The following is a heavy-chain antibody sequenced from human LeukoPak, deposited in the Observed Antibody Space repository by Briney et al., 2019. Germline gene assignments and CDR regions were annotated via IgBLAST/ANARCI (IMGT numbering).Heavy chain of an antibody. CDR1: GYSISSGYY. CDR3: ARDLCNWNYIWFDP. J-gene: IGHJ5*02. D-gene: IGHD1-7*01. Sequence: SETLSLTCTVSGYSISSGYYWGWIRQPPGEGLAWIGSIYHSGSTYYNPSLKSRVTISVDTSKNQFSLKLSSVTGADTAVYYCARDLCNWNYIWFDPWGQGTLVTVSS. V-gene: IGHV4-38-2*02. CDR2: IYHSGST.